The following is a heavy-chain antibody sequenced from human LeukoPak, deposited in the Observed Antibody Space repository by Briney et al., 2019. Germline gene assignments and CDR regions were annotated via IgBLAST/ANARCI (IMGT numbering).Heavy chain of an antibody. D-gene: IGHD1-1*01. CDR3: AREGGNSGNGDFDY. V-gene: IGHV4-59*01. CDR1: GGSISNYY. Sequence: PSETLSLTCTVSGGSISNYYWNWIRQPPGKGLEWIGYIYYSGSTNYNPSLKSRVTISVDTSKNQFSLKLSSVTAADTAVYYCAREGGNSGNGDFDYWGQGTLVTVSS. CDR2: IYYSGST. J-gene: IGHJ4*02.